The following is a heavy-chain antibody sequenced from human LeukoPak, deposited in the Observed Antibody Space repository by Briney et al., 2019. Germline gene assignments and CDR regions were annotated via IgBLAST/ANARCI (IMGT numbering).Heavy chain of an antibody. D-gene: IGHD3-9*01. CDR2: VKKDASEK. CDR1: GFTFSNNW. CDR3: ARGDDADRYFDWLLSGPDPDY. Sequence: PGGSLRLSCAASGFTFSNNWMTWVRQAPGKGLEWVASVKKDASEKYYVDSVKGRFTISRDNAKNSLYLQMNSLRVEDTAVYYCARGDDADRYFDWLLSGPDPDYWGQGTLVTVSS. J-gene: IGHJ4*02. V-gene: IGHV3-7*01.